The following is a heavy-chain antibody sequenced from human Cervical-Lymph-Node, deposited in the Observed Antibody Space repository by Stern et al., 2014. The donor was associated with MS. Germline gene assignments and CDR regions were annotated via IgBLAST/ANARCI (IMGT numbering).Heavy chain of an antibody. Sequence: QVQLMQSGAEVERPGASVKVSCKASGDTFTGYFLHWVRQAPGQGLEWMGLIRPKTSIATYAHKFQYRVTMTMNTSINTGYMEVSRMRSDDTAVYYCARDRGTYSDYWGQGTLVAVSS. D-gene: IGHD1-26*01. CDR1: GDTFTGYF. J-gene: IGHJ4*02. V-gene: IGHV1-2*02. CDR3: ARDRGTYSDY. CDR2: IRPKTSIA.